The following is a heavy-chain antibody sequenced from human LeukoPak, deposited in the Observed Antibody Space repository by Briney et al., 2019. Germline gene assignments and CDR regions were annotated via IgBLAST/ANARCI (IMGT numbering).Heavy chain of an antibody. Sequence: ASVKVSCKVSGYTLTELSMHWVRQAPGKGLEWMGGFDPEDGETIYAQKFQGRVTMTEDTSTDTAYMGLSSLRSEDTAVYYCATFGWDSGSYPFDYWGQGTLVTVSS. CDR1: GYTLTELS. J-gene: IGHJ4*02. D-gene: IGHD1-26*01. V-gene: IGHV1-24*01. CDR3: ATFGWDSGSYPFDY. CDR2: FDPEDGET.